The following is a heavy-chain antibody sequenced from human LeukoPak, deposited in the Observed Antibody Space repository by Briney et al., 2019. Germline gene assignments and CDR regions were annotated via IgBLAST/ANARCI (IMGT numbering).Heavy chain of an antibody. J-gene: IGHJ4*02. CDR3: ARDLGGVTDY. CDR1: GFTFRSHW. D-gene: IGHD2-21*02. Sequence: PGGSLRLSCAAYGFTFRSHWMHWGRQPPGKGLVWVSRISSDGSSTSYADSVKGRFTISRDNAKNTLYLQMNSLRAEDTAVYYCARDLGGVTDYWGQGTLVTVSS. CDR2: ISSDGSST. V-gene: IGHV3-74*01.